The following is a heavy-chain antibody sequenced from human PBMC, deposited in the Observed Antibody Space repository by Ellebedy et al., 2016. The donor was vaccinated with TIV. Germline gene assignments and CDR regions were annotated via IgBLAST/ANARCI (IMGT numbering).Heavy chain of an antibody. J-gene: IGHJ4*02. CDR2: ISAYNGNT. CDR3: AREAHGDHFDY. CDR1: GYTFTSYG. Sequence: ASVKVSCXASGYTFTSYGISWVRQAPGQGLEWMGWISAYNGNTNYAQKLQGRVTITADESTSTAYMELSSLRSEDTAVYYCAREAHGDHFDYWGQGTLVTVSS. V-gene: IGHV1-18*01. D-gene: IGHD4-17*01.